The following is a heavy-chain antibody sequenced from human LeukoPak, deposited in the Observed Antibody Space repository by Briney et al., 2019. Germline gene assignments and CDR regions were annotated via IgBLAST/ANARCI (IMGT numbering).Heavy chain of an antibody. CDR1: GGSFSGYY. V-gene: IGHV4-34*01. CDR2: INHSGST. D-gene: IGHD2/OR15-2a*01. J-gene: IGHJ6*03. CDR3: ARDPRSIVLGYYYYMDV. Sequence: SETLSLTCAVYGGSFSGYYWSWIRQPPGKGLEWIGEINHSGSTSYNPSLKSRVTISVDKSKNQFSLKLSSVTAADTAVYYCARDPRSIVLGYYYYMDVWGKGTTVTVSS.